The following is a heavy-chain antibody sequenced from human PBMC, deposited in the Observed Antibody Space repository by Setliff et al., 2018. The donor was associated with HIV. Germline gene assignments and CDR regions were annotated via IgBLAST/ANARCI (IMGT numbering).Heavy chain of an antibody. CDR3: VRESRNDFWSGYYRTFDI. Sequence: PSETLSLTCSVFGASISGSDYYWGWIRQLPEKGLEWIGSIYYSGSAYHNPSLKSRVAMSVDTAKKQFSLKLTSLTGADTAVYYCVRESRNDFWSGYYRTFDIWGQGTMVTVSS. CDR1: GASISGSDYY. V-gene: IGHV4-39*02. J-gene: IGHJ3*02. D-gene: IGHD3-3*01. CDR2: IYYSGSA.